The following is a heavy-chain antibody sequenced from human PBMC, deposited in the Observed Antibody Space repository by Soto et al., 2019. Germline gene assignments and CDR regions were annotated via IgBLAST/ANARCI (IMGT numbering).Heavy chain of an antibody. CDR3: ASFSGATYGDYGGGINY. V-gene: IGHV4-39*01. J-gene: IGHJ4*02. CDR2: VHYSGST. CDR1: GGSISGSSYY. D-gene: IGHD4-17*01. Sequence: SETLSLTCTVAGGSISGSSYYWGWIRQPPGKGLECIGSVHYSGSTDYNPSLKSRVTISVDTSKNQFSLKLTSVTAADTAVYFCASFSGATYGDYGGGINYWGQGTLVTVSS.